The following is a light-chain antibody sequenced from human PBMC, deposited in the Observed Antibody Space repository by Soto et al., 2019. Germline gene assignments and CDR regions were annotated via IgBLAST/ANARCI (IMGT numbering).Light chain of an antibody. CDR1: QSVITN. CDR2: GAS. J-gene: IGKJ4*01. CDR3: QQYNNWPLT. Sequence: EMVVKQSPATLSLSPGERATLSCRASQSVITNLAWYKQKPGQAPRLLIYGASTRAAIIPARFSGSGSGTEFTLTISSLRSDDFEVYYCQQYNNWPLTFGGGTKVDIK. V-gene: IGKV3-15*01.